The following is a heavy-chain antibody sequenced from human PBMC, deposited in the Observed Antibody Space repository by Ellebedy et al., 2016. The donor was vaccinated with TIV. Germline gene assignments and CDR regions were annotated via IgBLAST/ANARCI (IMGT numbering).Heavy chain of an antibody. D-gene: IGHD1-1*01. V-gene: IGHV4-39*07. CDR3: ARFGVSGTAVDY. Sequence: SETLSLXXTVSGGSLSSGDSYWALIRHPPGKGLEWIGSFYYTGNTHYRPSFKSRVAISVDTSKNQFSLKLISATAADSAVYFCARFGVSGTAVDYWGQGTLVTVSS. J-gene: IGHJ4*02. CDR2: FYYTGNT. CDR1: GGSLSSGDSY.